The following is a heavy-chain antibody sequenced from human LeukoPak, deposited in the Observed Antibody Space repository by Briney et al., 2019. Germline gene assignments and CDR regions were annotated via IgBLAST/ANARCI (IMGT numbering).Heavy chain of an antibody. Sequence: GGSLRLSCTASGLTISNYWMSWVRQAPGEGLEWVANIKQDGSERYYVDSVKGRFTISRDNAKNSLYLQMNSLRVEDTAVYYCARGGGSFYNYWGQGTLVTVSS. CDR2: IKQDGSER. V-gene: IGHV3-7*04. D-gene: IGHD2-15*01. CDR3: ARGGGSFYNY. J-gene: IGHJ4*02. CDR1: GLTISNYW.